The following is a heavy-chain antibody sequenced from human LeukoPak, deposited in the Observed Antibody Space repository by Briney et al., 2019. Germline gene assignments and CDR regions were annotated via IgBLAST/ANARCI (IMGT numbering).Heavy chain of an antibody. D-gene: IGHD2-2*01. J-gene: IGHJ4*02. CDR1: GFTFSSYD. Sequence: GGSLRLSCAASGFTFSSYDVHWVRQATGKGLEWVSAIGTAGDTYYPGSVKGRFTISRENAKNSLYLQMNSLRAGDTAVYYYARGGYCSSTSCYDFDYWGQGTLVTVSS. CDR3: ARGGYCSSTSCYDFDY. CDR2: IGTAGDT. V-gene: IGHV3-13*01.